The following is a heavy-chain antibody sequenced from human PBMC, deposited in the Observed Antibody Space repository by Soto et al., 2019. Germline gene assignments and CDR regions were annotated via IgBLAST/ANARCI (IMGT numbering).Heavy chain of an antibody. CDR2: IFFSGDT. Sequence: TLSLTCTVSGGSVLSGAHYWTWIRQRPGKGLEWIGKIFFSGDTHYNPALKSRLFFSIDTANNQFSLKLTSVTPADTAIYYCARDNYGRMLDFWGPGTLVTVSS. D-gene: IGHD3-10*01. V-gene: IGHV4-31*03. CDR1: GGSVLSGAHY. CDR3: ARDNYGRMLDF. J-gene: IGHJ4*02.